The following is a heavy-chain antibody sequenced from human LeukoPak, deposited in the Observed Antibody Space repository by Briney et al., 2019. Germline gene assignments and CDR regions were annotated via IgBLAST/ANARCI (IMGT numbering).Heavy chain of an antibody. Sequence: SETLSLTCTVSGGSISSYYWSWIRQPPGKGLEWIGYIYYSGSTNYNPSLKSRVTIPVDTSKNQFSLKLSSVTAADTAVYYCARDRSGWYYWGQGTLVTVSS. CDR3: ARDRSGWYY. V-gene: IGHV4-59*01. D-gene: IGHD6-19*01. CDR1: GGSISSYY. J-gene: IGHJ4*02. CDR2: IYYSGST.